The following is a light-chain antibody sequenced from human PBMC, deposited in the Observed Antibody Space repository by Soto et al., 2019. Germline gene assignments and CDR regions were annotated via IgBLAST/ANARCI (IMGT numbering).Light chain of an antibody. CDR3: SSYAGSSNV. CDR1: SSDVGGYNY. J-gene: IGLJ1*01. CDR2: EVN. V-gene: IGLV2-8*01. Sequence: LTQPPSASGSPGQSVAISCTGTSSDVGGYNYVSWYQQHPGKAPKLMIYEVNKRPSGVPDRFSGSKSGNTASLTVSGLQAEDEAGYYCSSYAGSSNVFGTGTKSPS.